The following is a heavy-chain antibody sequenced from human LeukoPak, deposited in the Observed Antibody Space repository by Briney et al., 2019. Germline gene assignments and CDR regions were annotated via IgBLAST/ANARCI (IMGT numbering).Heavy chain of an antibody. CDR1: GGSFSGYY. D-gene: IGHD1/OR15-1a*01. Sequence: SETLSLTCAVYGGSFSGYYWSWIRQPPGKGLEWIGEINHSGSTNYNPSLKSRVTISVGTSKNQFSLKLSSVTAADTAVYYCARVGNSLDYWGQGTLVTVSS. CDR3: ARVGNSLDY. V-gene: IGHV4-34*01. CDR2: INHSGST. J-gene: IGHJ4*02.